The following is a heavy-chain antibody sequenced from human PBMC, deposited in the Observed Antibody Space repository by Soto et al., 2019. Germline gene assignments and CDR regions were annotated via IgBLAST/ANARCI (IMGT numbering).Heavy chain of an antibody. J-gene: IGHJ6*03. CDR3: VKDSGGDCCFYYMDV. CDR1: GFTFDDYA. CDR2: ISWNSGRI. Sequence: EVQLVESGGGLVQPGRSLRLSCVASGFTFDDYAMHWVRQVPGKGLEWVSGISWNSGRIGYADSVKGRFTISRDNAKNSLYLQMNSLRAEDTALYYCVKDSGGDCCFYYMDVWGKGTTVTVSS. D-gene: IGHD2-21*01. V-gene: IGHV3-9*01.